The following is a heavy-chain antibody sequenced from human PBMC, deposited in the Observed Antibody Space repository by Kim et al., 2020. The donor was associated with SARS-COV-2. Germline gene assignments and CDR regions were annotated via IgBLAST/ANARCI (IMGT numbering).Heavy chain of an antibody. CDR1: GGTFSSYA. CDR3: ARVGYGSGSYYNVYYYGMDV. Sequence: SVKVSCKASGGTFSSYAISWVRQAPGQGLEWMGGIIPIFGTANYAQKFQGRVTITADESTSTAYMELSSLRSEDTAVYYCARVGYGSGSYYNVYYYGMDVGGQGTTVTVSS. CDR2: IIPIFGTA. J-gene: IGHJ6*02. V-gene: IGHV1-69*13. D-gene: IGHD3-10*01.